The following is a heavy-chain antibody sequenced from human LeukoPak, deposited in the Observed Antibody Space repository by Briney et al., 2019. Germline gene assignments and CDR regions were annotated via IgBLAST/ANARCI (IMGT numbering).Heavy chain of an antibody. CDR2: MNPNSGNT. V-gene: IGHV1-8*03. CDR1: GYTFTSYD. D-gene: IGHD3-9*01. Sequence: ASVKVSCKASGYTFTSYDINWVRQATGQGLEWMGWMNPNSGNTGYAQKFQGRVTISRDTSASTVYMELSSLGSEDTAVYYCAREHDTLTGMSFDYWGQGTLVTVSS. CDR3: AREHDTLTGMSFDY. J-gene: IGHJ4*02.